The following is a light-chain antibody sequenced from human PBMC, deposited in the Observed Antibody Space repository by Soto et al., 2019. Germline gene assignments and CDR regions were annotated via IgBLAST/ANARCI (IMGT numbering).Light chain of an antibody. Sequence: EIVLTQSPGTLSLSPGERATLYCTASQTISSSCLAWYQQKPGQAPRLLIYGASSRATGIPDRFSGSGSGTDFTLTISSLQPEDFATYYCQQSYSTPITFGQGTRLEIK. J-gene: IGKJ5*01. CDR3: QQSYSTPIT. V-gene: IGKV3-20*01. CDR1: QTISSSC. CDR2: GAS.